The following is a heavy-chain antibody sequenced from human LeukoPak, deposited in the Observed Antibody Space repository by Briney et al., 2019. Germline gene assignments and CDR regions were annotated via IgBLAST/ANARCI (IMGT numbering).Heavy chain of an antibody. CDR3: AELGITMIGGV. CDR1: RFTFSSYA. J-gene: IGHJ6*04. CDR2: ISGGGVST. D-gene: IGHD3-10*02. Sequence: GGSLRLSCAASRFTFSSYAMNWVRQAPGKGLEWVSAISGGGVSTYYADSVKGRFTISRDNAKNSLYLQMNSLRAEDTAVYYCAELGITMIGGVWGKGTTVTISS. V-gene: IGHV3-23*01.